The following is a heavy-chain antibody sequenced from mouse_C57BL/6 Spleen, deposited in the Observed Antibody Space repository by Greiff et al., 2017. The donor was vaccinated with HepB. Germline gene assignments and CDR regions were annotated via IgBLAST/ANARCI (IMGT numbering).Heavy chain of an antibody. CDR3: AGWLSYPYAMDY. V-gene: IGHV1-82*01. J-gene: IGHJ4*01. Sequence: VQLQQSGPELVKPGASVKISCKASGYAFSSSWMNWVKQRPGKGLERIGRIYPGDGETNYNGKFKGKATLTADKSSSTAYMQLSSLTSEDSAVYFCAGWLSYPYAMDYWGQGASVTVSS. CDR1: GYAFSSSW. CDR2: IYPGDGET. D-gene: IGHD2-10*01.